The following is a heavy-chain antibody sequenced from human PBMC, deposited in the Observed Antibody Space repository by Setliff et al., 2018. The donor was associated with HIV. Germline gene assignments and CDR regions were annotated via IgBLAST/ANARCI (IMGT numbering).Heavy chain of an antibody. Sequence: ASVKVSCKASGYTFTSHILHWVRQAAGQGLEWVGRIAPSSGGIHYAQKFQDRVTMTRDTSTSTVYMDLSRLRSEDTAVYYCAREFPGGTKGFDYWGQGTLVTVSS. J-gene: IGHJ4*02. CDR3: AREFPGGTKGFDY. CDR1: GYTFTSHI. CDR2: IAPSSGGI. V-gene: IGHV1-46*01. D-gene: IGHD1-1*01.